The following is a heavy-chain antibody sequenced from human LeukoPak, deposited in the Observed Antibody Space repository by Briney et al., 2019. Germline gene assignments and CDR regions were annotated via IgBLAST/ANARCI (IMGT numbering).Heavy chain of an antibody. J-gene: IGHJ4*02. V-gene: IGHV3-30*18. CDR3: AKDLYGLGLGASY. D-gene: IGHD3-10*01. Sequence: GGSLRLSCAASGFTFSSYGMHWVRQAPGKGLEWVAVISYDGSNKYYADSVKGRFTISRDNSKNTLHLQMNSLRAEDTAVYYCAKDLYGLGLGASYWGQGTLVTVSS. CDR2: ISYDGSNK. CDR1: GFTFSSYG.